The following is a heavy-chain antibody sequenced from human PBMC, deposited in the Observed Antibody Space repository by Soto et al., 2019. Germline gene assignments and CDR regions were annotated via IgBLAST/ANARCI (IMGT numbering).Heavy chain of an antibody. CDR1: GFTFKNFE. J-gene: IGHJ5*01. V-gene: IGHV3-23*01. Sequence: GGPLRLSCAASGFTFKNFEMSWVRQAPGRGLEWVSFISDDGSRTYYADAVKGRFTISRDNSKYTLYWQMNSLTVEDTAVYARVKGAWLDFWGNGTL. CDR2: ISDDGSRT. CDR3: VKGAWLDF.